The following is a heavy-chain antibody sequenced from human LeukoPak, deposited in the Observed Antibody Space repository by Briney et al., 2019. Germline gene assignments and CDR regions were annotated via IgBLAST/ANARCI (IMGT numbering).Heavy chain of an antibody. Sequence: ASVKVSCKASGYTFTSYGISWVRQAPGQGLEWMGWISAYNGNTNYAQKLQGRVTMTRDTSTTTVYMELSSLRSEDTAIYYCARIRDGYNDAYDIWGQGTVVTVPS. D-gene: IGHD5-24*01. CDR1: GYTFTSYG. CDR3: ARIRDGYNDAYDI. V-gene: IGHV1-18*01. J-gene: IGHJ3*02. CDR2: ISAYNGNT.